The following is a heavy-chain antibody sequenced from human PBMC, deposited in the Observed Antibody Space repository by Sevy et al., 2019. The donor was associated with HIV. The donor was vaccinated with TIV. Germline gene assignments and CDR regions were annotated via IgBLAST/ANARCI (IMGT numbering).Heavy chain of an antibody. D-gene: IGHD3-9*01. CDR2: INQDGSQK. V-gene: IGHV3-7*01. CDR3: AREFDGGPDY. Sequence: GGSLRLSCGASGFTFSTYWMSWVRQAPGKGLEWVANINQDGSQKYYVDSVKGRFTISKDHAKNSLYLQMSSLRAEDTAVYYCAREFDGGPDYWGQGTLVTVSS. J-gene: IGHJ4*02. CDR1: GFTFSTYW.